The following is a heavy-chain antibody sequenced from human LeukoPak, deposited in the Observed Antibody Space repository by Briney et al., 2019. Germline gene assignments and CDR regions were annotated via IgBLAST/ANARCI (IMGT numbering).Heavy chain of an antibody. CDR1: GFTVSSNY. CDR3: ARWGSGSYHFFDY. J-gene: IGHJ4*02. D-gene: IGHD1-26*01. V-gene: IGHV3-53*01. Sequence: GGSLRLSCAASGFTVSSNYMSWVRQAPGKGLEWVSVIYSGGSTYYADSVKGRFTLSRDNSKNTLYLQMNSLRAEDTAVYYCARWGSGSYHFFDYWGQGTLVTVSS. CDR2: IYSGGST.